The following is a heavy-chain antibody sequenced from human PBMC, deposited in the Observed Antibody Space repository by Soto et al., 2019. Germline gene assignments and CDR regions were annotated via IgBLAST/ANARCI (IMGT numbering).Heavy chain of an antibody. CDR3: AREEYSSGWYGKYNWFDP. J-gene: IGHJ5*02. CDR2: INSDGSST. D-gene: IGHD6-19*01. CDR1: GFTFSSYW. Sequence: GGSLRLSCAASGFTFSSYWMHWVRQAPGKGLVWVSRINSDGSSTSYADSVKGRFTISRDNAKNTLYLQMNSLRAEDTAVYYCAREEYSSGWYGKYNWFDPWGQGTLVTVSS. V-gene: IGHV3-74*01.